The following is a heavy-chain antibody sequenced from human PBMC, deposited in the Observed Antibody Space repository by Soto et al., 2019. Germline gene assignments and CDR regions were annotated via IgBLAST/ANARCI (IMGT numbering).Heavy chain of an antibody. CDR3: ARGRSYCSSTSCYAGILVRFDY. Sequence: QVQLQQWGAGLLKPSETLSLTCAVYGGSFSGYYWSWIRQPPGKGLEWIGEINHSGSTNYNPSLNSRVTISVATSTNPFSLKLSSVTAADTAVYYCARGRSYCSSTSCYAGILVRFDYWGQGTLVTVSS. CDR1: GGSFSGYY. J-gene: IGHJ4*02. CDR2: INHSGST. D-gene: IGHD2-2*01. V-gene: IGHV4-34*01.